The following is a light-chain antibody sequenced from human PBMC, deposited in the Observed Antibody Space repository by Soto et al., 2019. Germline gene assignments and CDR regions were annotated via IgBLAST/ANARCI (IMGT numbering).Light chain of an antibody. J-gene: IGKJ1*01. Sequence: DIQMTQSPSSLSASLGDRVTITCQASQAITKYLNWYQQKPGKAPKLLIYASSSLQSGVPSRFSGSGSGTDFTLTISSLQPEDFATYYCQQSYSTPPTFGQGTKVDIK. CDR2: ASS. CDR3: QQSYSTPPT. V-gene: IGKV1-39*01. CDR1: QAITKY.